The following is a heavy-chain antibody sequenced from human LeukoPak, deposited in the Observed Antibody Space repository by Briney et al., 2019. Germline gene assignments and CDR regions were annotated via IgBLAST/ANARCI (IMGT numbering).Heavy chain of an antibody. Sequence: PSETLSLTCAVYGGSFSGYYWSWIRQPPGKGLEWIGEMNHSGSTNYNPSLKSRVTISVDTSKNQFPLKLSSVTAADTAVYYCARAVDYYDSSGKGLFDYWGQGTLVTVSS. J-gene: IGHJ4*02. D-gene: IGHD3-22*01. V-gene: IGHV4-34*01. CDR3: ARAVDYYDSSGKGLFDY. CDR2: MNHSGST. CDR1: GGSFSGYY.